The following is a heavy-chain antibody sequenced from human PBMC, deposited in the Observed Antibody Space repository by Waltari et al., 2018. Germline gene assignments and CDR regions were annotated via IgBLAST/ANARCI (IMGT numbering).Heavy chain of an antibody. V-gene: IGHV1-24*01. CDR1: GYSLGELC. J-gene: IGHJ5*02. CDR3: AAGIGSSWYNWFDP. Sequence: VQLVQSGPEVKKPGASVKVSCKVSGYSLGELCIHWVRQAPGKGLEGVGGFDRENVEKQLAQTFQGRLTVTEYTSTGTAYMEVRSLKSDDTAAYFCAAGIGSSWYNWFDPWGQGTLVIVSS. D-gene: IGHD6-13*01. CDR2: FDRENVEK.